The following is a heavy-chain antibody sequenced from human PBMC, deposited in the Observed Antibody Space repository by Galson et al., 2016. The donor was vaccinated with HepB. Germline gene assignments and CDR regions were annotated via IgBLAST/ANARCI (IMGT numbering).Heavy chain of an antibody. V-gene: IGHV3-23*01. CDR1: GFTFSSFA. CDR2: ISASGVNT. J-gene: IGHJ6*04. CDR3: AKSRTIVVPAAIARNYSYYGMGV. D-gene: IGHD2-2*01. Sequence: SLRLSCAASGFTFSSFAMSWVRQAPGKGLEWVSAISASGVNTYYADSVKGRLTISRDNSNNTLYLRMSGLRDEDTAVYYCAKSRTIVVPAAIARNYSYYGMGVWGKGTTVTVSS.